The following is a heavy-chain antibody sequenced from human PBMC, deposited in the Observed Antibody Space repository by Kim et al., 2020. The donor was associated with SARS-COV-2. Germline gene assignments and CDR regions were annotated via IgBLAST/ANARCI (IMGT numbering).Heavy chain of an antibody. D-gene: IGHD3-10*01. V-gene: IGHV1-18*04. CDR1: GYTFTSYG. CDR3: ARDGPYYYGSGGRVPLHY. CDR2: ISAYNGNT. J-gene: IGHJ4*02. Sequence: ASVKVSCKASGYTFTSYGISWVRQAPGQGLEWMGWISAYNGNTNYAQKLQGRVTMTTDTSTSTAYMELRSLRSDDTAVYYCARDGPYYYGSGGRVPLHYWGQGTLVTVSS.